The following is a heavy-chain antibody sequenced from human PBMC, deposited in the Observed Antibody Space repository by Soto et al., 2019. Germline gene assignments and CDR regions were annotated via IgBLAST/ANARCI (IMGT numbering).Heavy chain of an antibody. D-gene: IGHD2-15*01. J-gene: IGHJ4*02. V-gene: IGHV4-59*01. Sequence: PSETLSLTCTVSGGSINNYYWSWIRQPPGKGLEWIGYIYYRGSTNYNPSLKSRVTISVDTSKNQFSLKLSSVTAAGTAVYYCGKGGRGYWGGGSAYGFFDYWGQGTLVPVSP. CDR1: GGSINNYY. CDR3: GKGGRGYWGGGSAYGFFDY. CDR2: IYYRGST.